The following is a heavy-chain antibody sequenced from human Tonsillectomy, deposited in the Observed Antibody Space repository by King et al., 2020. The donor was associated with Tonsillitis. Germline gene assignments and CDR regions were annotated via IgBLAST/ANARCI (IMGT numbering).Heavy chain of an antibody. V-gene: IGHV3-64D*06. CDR3: TTTRY. CDR2: INDKGDVT. Sequence: VKLVESGGGLVHPGGSLRLSCSGSDFTFSDYAMHWVRQTPGKGLQCVSAINDKGDVTYYEDSVKGRFSISRDNSKRALYLQMSSLRTEDTGVYYCTTTRYWGQGTLLTVSS. J-gene: IGHJ4*02. CDR1: DFTFSDYA. D-gene: IGHD3-16*02.